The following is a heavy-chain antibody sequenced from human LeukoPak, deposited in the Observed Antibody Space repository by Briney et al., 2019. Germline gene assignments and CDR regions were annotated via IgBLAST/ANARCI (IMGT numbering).Heavy chain of an antibody. CDR2: MNPNSGNT. D-gene: IGHD2-2*01. V-gene: IGHV1-8*03. J-gene: IGHJ6*03. CDR1: GYTFTSYD. CDR3: ARVDRIVVVPAGIYYYYYMDV. Sequence: ASVKVSCKASGYTFTSYDINWVRQATGQGLEWRGWMNPNSGNTGSAAKFPGRVTITRTTSISTAYIELSSLISEDTAVYYCARVDRIVVVPAGIYYYYYMDVWGKGTTVIVSS.